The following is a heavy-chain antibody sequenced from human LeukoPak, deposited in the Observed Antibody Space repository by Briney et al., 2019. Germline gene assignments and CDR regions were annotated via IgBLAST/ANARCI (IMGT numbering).Heavy chain of an antibody. CDR1: GYTFTSYA. CDR3: ARSGYSYGLDY. D-gene: IGHD5-18*01. J-gene: IGHJ4*02. Sequence: ASVKVSCKAFGYTFTSYAISWVRQAPGQGLEWMGGIIPIFGTANYAQKFQGRVTITADESTSTAYMELSSLRSEDTAVYYCARSGYSYGLDYWGQGTLVTVSS. CDR2: IIPIFGTA. V-gene: IGHV1-69*13.